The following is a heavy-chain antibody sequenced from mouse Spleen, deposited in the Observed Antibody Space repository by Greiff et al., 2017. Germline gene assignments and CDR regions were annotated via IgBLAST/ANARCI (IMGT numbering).Heavy chain of an antibody. CDR1: GYSFTDYN. CDR3: ARGTTASFAY. V-gene: IGHV1-77*01. J-gene: IGHJ3*01. D-gene: IGHD1-2*01. Sequence: QVQLQQSGPELVKPGASVKISCKASGYSFTDYNMNWVKQSNGKSLEWIGKIGPGSGSTYYNEKFKGKATLTADKSSSTAYMQLSSLTSEDSAVYFCARGTTASFAYWGQGTLVTVSA. CDR2: IGPGSGST.